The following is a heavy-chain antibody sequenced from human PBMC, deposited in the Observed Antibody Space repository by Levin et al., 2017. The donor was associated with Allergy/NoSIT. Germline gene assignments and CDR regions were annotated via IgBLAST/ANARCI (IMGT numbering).Heavy chain of an antibody. CDR2: ITPYNGNA. D-gene: IGHD2-2*02. J-gene: IGHJ6*02. CDR1: GYTFNRRG. V-gene: IGHV1-18*01. CDR3: ARRGCSGTRCYTAQANGMGV. Sequence: GESLKISCTASGYTFNRRGITWVRQVPGQGLEWLGWITPYNGNANYAQKYQGRVTMTTDTATSTAYMELRSLSADDTAVYYCARRGCSGTRCYTAQANGMGVWGQGTTIIVS.